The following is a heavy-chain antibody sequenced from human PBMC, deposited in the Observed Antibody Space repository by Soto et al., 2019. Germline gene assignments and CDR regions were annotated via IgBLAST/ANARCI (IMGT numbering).Heavy chain of an antibody. D-gene: IGHD4-17*01. CDR2: ISGSGGGT. CDR1: GFTFSSYA. CDR3: AKCMTTVTTFPFEI. J-gene: IGHJ3*02. V-gene: IGHV3-23*01. Sequence: EVQLLESGGGLVQPGGSLRLSCAASGFTFSSYAMSWVRQAPGKGLEWVSAISGSGGGTYYADSVTGRLSISTDNSKNTLYLQMNSLRAEDTAVYYCAKCMTTVTTFPFEIWGQGTMVTVSS.